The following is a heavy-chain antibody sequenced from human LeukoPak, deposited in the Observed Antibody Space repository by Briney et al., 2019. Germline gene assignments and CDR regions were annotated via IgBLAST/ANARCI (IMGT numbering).Heavy chain of an antibody. Sequence: GRPLRLSCAASGFTFSSYGMHWVRQAPGKGLEWVAVISYDGSNKYYADSVKGRFTISRDNSKNTLYLQMNSLRAEDTAVYYCAKDLDSSSFFDYWGQGTLVTVPS. J-gene: IGHJ4*02. D-gene: IGHD6-13*01. CDR1: GFTFSSYG. V-gene: IGHV3-30*18. CDR2: ISYDGSNK. CDR3: AKDLDSSSFFDY.